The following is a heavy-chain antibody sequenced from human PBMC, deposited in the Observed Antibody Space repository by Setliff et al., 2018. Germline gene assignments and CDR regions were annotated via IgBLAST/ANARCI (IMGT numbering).Heavy chain of an antibody. CDR1: GFTFSSYA. D-gene: IGHD1-1*01. CDR2: ISGSGDAT. J-gene: IGHJ4*02. Sequence: LRLSCAASGFTFSSYAMTWVRQAPGKGLEWVSAISGSGDATYYADSVKGRFTISRDNAKNSLYLQMSSLRAEDTAMYYCARGHTIGALLRHFDCWGQGTLVTVSS. V-gene: IGHV3-23*01. CDR3: ARGHTIGALLRHFDC.